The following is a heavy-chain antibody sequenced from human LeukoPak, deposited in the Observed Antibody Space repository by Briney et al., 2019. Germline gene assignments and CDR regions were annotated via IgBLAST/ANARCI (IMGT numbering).Heavy chain of an antibody. CDR3: VRDRETTGYYYYMDV. V-gene: IGHV3-64*01. D-gene: IGHD4-17*01. J-gene: IGHJ6*03. CDR2: INSNGGST. Sequence: GGSLRLSCAASGFTFSSYAMHWVRQAPGKGLEYVSAINSNGGSTFYANSVKGRFTISRDNSKNTLYLQMGSLRAEDMAVYYCVRDRETTGYYYYMDVWGKGTTVTVSS. CDR1: GFTFSSYA.